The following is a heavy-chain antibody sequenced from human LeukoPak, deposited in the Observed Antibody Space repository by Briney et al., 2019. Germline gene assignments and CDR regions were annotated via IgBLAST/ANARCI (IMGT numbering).Heavy chain of an antibody. V-gene: IGHV6-1*01. CDR3: APRAEYCSSSSCETPLF. CDR2: TYYRSKWYN. CDR1: GDSVSSNSAA. J-gene: IGHJ4*02. D-gene: IGHD2-2*01. Sequence: SQTLSLTCAISGDSVSSNSAAWNWIRQSPSRGLEWLGRTYYRSKWYNDYAVSVKSRLTINPDTSKNQFSLQLNSVTPEDTAVYYCAPRAEYCSSSSCETPLFGGQGTLVTVSS.